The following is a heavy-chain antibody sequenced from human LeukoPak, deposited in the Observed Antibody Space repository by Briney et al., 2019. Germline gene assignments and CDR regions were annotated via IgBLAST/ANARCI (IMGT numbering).Heavy chain of an antibody. Sequence: GGSLRLSCAASGFIFSSYSMNWVRQAPGKGLEWVSSISSSSSYIYYADSVKGRFTISRDNAKNSLYLQMNSLRAEDTALYHCARVRTYRYYDSSGYRPYYFDYWGQGTLVTVSS. D-gene: IGHD3-22*01. CDR3: ARVRTYRYYDSSGYRPYYFDY. J-gene: IGHJ4*02. CDR2: ISSSSSYI. CDR1: GFIFSSYS. V-gene: IGHV3-21*04.